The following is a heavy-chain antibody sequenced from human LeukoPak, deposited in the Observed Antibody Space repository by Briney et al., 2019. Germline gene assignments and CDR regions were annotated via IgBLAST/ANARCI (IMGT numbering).Heavy chain of an antibody. CDR3: ARVMGNYASDY. J-gene: IGHJ4*02. CDR2: ISSSGDTM. D-gene: IGHD1-7*01. V-gene: IGHV3-11*04. CDR1: GFSFSDYY. Sequence: NPGGSLRLSCAASGFSFSDYYMSWIRQAPGKGLEWVSYISSSGDTMSYADSVKGRFTISRDNAKNSLYLQMSSLRAGDAAIYYCARVMGNYASDYWGQGALVTVSS.